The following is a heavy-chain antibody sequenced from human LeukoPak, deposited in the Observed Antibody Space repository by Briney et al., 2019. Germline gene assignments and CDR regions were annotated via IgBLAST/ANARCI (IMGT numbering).Heavy chain of an antibody. V-gene: IGHV3-7*03. CDR3: TRVFGGYDVSDY. Sequence: GGSLRLSCAASGFTFSSFWTSWVRQAPGKGLEWVANIKKDGSQKYYVDSVEGRFTISRDNAKNSLYLQMDSLRVDDTAVYYCTRVFGGYDVSDYWGQGTLVTVSS. D-gene: IGHD3-3*01. CDR1: GFTFSSFW. J-gene: IGHJ4*02. CDR2: IKKDGSQK.